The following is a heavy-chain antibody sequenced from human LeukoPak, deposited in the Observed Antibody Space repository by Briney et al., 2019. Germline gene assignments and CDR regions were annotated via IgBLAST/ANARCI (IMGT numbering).Heavy chain of an antibody. J-gene: IGHJ4*02. Sequence: KTGGSLRLSCAASGFTFSSYGMHWVRQAPGKGLEWVAVISYDGTYKYYADSVKGRFTISRDNSKNTLYLQMNSLRGEDTAVYYCAKRTTENSGSADYWGQGTLVTVSS. CDR2: ISYDGTYK. CDR1: GFTFSSYG. D-gene: IGHD1-26*01. CDR3: AKRTTENSGSADY. V-gene: IGHV3-30*18.